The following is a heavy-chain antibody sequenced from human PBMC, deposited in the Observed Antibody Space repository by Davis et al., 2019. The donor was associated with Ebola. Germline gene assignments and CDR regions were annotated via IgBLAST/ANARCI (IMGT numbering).Heavy chain of an antibody. Sequence: AASVKVSCKASGYTFTGYYMHWVRQAPGQGLEWMGWINPNSGGTNYAQKFQGWVTMTKDTSISTAYMELIRLRSEDTAVYYCARGEMEVAGTLSYGMDVWGQGTTVTVSS. V-gene: IGHV1-2*04. CDR1: GYTFTGYY. D-gene: IGHD6-19*01. CDR2: INPNSGGT. CDR3: ARGEMEVAGTLSYGMDV. J-gene: IGHJ6*02.